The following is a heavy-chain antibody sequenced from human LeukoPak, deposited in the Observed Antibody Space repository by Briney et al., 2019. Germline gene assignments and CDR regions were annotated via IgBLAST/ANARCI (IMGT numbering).Heavy chain of an antibody. Sequence: GGSLRLSCAASGFTVSSNYMSWVRQAPGKGLEWVSVIYSGGSTYYADSVKGRFTISRDNSKNTLYLQMNSLRAEDTAVYYCAREIGSFRVFDYWGQGTLVTVSS. CDR3: AREIGSFRVFDY. D-gene: IGHD2-15*01. J-gene: IGHJ4*02. CDR1: GFTVSSNY. V-gene: IGHV3-66*01. CDR2: IYSGGST.